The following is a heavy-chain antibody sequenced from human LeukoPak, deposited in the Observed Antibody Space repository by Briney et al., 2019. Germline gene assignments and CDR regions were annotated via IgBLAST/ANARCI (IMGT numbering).Heavy chain of an antibody. CDR1: GFTFSSYW. CDR3: ARAGDFWSGYPFDY. V-gene: IGHV3-7*01. J-gene: IGHJ4*02. Sequence: GGSLRLSCAASGFTFSSYWMSWVRQAPGKGLEWVANIKQDGSEKYYVDSVEGRFTISRDNAKNSLYLQMNSLRDEDTAVYYCARAGDFWSGYPFDYWGQGTLVTVSS. CDR2: IKQDGSEK. D-gene: IGHD3-3*01.